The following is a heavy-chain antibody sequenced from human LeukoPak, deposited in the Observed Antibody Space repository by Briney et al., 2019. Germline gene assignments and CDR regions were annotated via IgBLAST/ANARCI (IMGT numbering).Heavy chain of an antibody. CDR3: ASAAFVYGPNRFDY. J-gene: IGHJ4*02. CDR2: IYYSGST. V-gene: IGHV4-59*01. CDR1: GGSISSYY. Sequence: KSSETLSLTCTVAGGSISSYYWSWIRQPPGKGLEWIGYIYYSGSTNYNPSLKSRVTISVDTSKNQFSLKLSSVTAADTAVYYCASAAFVYGPNRFDYWGQGTLVTVSS. D-gene: IGHD3-10*01.